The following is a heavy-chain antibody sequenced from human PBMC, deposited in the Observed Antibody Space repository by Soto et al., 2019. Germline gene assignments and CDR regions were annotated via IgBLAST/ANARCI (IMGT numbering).Heavy chain of an antibody. V-gene: IGHV3-23*01. CDR3: VKDAVSFNSVWDPFDI. Sequence: GGSLRLSCAASGFTFSNYAMSWVRQTPGKGLKWVSSIGGGGDDTHYADSVKGRFTISRDNSKSTLSLQMDNLRAEDTAIYYCVKDAVSFNSVWDPFDIWGRGTLVTVSS. J-gene: IGHJ3*02. CDR1: GFTFSNYA. D-gene: IGHD4-17*01. CDR2: IGGGGDDT.